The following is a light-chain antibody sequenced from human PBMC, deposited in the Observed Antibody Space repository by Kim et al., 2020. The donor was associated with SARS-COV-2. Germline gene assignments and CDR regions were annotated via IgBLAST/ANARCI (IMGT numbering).Light chain of an antibody. V-gene: IGKV1-39*01. J-gene: IGKJ1*01. CDR2: TAS. Sequence: ASVGDTVTIACRASEYISTYLNWYQHKPGKAPKLLIYTASTLHSGVPSRFSGSGSGADFTLTISSLQPEDFATYYCQHSYTTPWTFGHGTKVDIK. CDR3: QHSYTTPWT. CDR1: EYISTY.